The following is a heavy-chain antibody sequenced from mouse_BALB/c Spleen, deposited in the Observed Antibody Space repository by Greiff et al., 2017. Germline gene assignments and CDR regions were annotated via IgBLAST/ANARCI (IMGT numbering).Heavy chain of an antibody. CDR3: ARRRRYDVEGYAMDY. Sequence: VQLVESGPGLVQPSQSLSITCTVSGFSLTSYGVHWVRQSPGKGLEWLGVIWSGGSTDYNAAFISRLSISKDNSKSQVFFKMNSLQANDTAIYYCARRRRYDVEGYAMDYWGQGTSVTVSS. J-gene: IGHJ4*01. CDR2: IWSGGST. V-gene: IGHV2-2*02. D-gene: IGHD2-14*01. CDR1: GFSLTSYG.